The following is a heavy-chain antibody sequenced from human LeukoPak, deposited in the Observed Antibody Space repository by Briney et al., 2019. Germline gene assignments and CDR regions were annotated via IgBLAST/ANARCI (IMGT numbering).Heavy chain of an antibody. Sequence: PGGSLRLSCAASGFTFSTYWMHWVRQAPGKGLVWVSRVNTDGSSPNYADSVKGRFTISRDNAKNTLYLQMNSLRAEDTAVYYCAGQKDGCPDYWGQGALVTVSS. CDR1: GFTFSTYW. CDR2: VNTDGSSP. V-gene: IGHV3-74*01. CDR3: AGQKDGCPDY. D-gene: IGHD5-24*01. J-gene: IGHJ4*02.